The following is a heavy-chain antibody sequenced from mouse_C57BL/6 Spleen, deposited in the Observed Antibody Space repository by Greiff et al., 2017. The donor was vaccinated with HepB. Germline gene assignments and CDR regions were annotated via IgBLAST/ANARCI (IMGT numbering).Heavy chain of an antibody. CDR1: GYTFTSYW. D-gene: IGHD1-1*01. CDR3: ARRLGSSYYWYFDV. J-gene: IGHJ1*03. V-gene: IGHV1-52*01. Sequence: QVQLQQPGAELVRPGSSVKLSCKASGYTFTSYWMHWVKQRPIQGLEWIGNIDPSDSETHYNQKFKDKATLTVDKSSSTAYMQLSSLTSEDSAVYYCARRLGSSYYWYFDVWGTGTTVTVSS. CDR2: IDPSDSET.